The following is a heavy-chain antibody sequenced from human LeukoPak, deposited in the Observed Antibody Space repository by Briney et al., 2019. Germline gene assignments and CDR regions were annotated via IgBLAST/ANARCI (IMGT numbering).Heavy chain of an antibody. CDR1: GFTVSSNY. J-gene: IGHJ4*02. Sequence: GGSVRLSCAASGFTVSSNYMSWVRQAPGKGLEWVSVIYSGGSTYYADSVKGRFTISRDNSKNTLYLQMNSLRAEDTAVYHCAREYSSSWYGPRGFDYWGQGTLVTVSS. V-gene: IGHV3-66*01. CDR2: IYSGGST. CDR3: AREYSSSWYGPRGFDY. D-gene: IGHD6-13*01.